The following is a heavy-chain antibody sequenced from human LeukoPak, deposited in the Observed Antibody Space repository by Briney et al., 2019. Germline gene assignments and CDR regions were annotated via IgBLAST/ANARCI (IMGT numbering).Heavy chain of an antibody. CDR3: ARDVSFVGGSSIFDY. J-gene: IGHJ4*02. CDR2: IRAYNGNT. CDR1: GYTLTSYG. Sequence: ASVKLSCKASGYTLTSYGISWVRQAPGQGLEWMGWIRAYNGNTNYAKTLQGRVTITTDTSTNKHYSEQRSLRYDDTAVYYCARDVSFVGGSSIFDYWGQGTLVTVSS. V-gene: IGHV1-18*01. D-gene: IGHD1-26*01.